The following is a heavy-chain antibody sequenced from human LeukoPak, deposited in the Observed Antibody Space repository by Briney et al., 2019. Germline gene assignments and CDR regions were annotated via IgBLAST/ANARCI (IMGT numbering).Heavy chain of an antibody. CDR2: ISSSSYI. CDR3: ARGLAVAGTRYWYFDL. CDR1: GFTFSSYS. V-gene: IGHV3-21*01. Sequence: GGSLRLSCAASGFTFSSYSMNWVRQAPGKGLEWVSSISSSSYIYYADSVKGRFTISRDNAKNSLYLQMNSLRAEDTAVYYCARGLAVAGTRYWYFDLWGRGTLVTVSS. D-gene: IGHD6-19*01. J-gene: IGHJ2*01.